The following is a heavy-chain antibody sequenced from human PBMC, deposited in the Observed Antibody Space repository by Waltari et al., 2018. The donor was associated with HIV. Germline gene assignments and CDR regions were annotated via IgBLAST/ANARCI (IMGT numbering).Heavy chain of an antibody. CDR2: VNQRGVL. J-gene: IGHJ4*02. CDR1: GESFNDHY. D-gene: IGHD3-16*01. Sequence: QVRLDQWGTNVLKPSETLSLTCAVYGESFNDHYWTWILQPPGKGPGWVGSVNQRGVLLYKPSLRSRLNISVDTSKNRFSLKLASVTAADTATYYCARLRDSLGYFYQFYFFDYWSQGHLVGISS. CDR3: ARLRDSLGYFYQFYFFDY. V-gene: IGHV4-34*01.